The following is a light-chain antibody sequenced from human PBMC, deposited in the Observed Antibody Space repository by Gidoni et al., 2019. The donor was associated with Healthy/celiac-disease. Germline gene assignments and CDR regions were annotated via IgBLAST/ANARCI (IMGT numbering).Light chain of an antibody. V-gene: IGLV2-14*03. Sequence: GQSITISCTGTSSDVGGYNYVSWYQHHPGKAPKLMIYDVSNRPSGVSNRFSGSKSGNTASLTISGLQAEYEADYYCRSYTSSSTGVFGTGTKVTVL. J-gene: IGLJ1*01. CDR1: SSDVGGYNY. CDR2: DVS. CDR3: RSYTSSSTGV.